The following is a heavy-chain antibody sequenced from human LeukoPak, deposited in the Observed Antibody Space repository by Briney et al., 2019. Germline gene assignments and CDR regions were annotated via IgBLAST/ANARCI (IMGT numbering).Heavy chain of an antibody. CDR1: GFTFNSYS. CDR2: ISSSSSSI. V-gene: IGHV3-21*01. CDR3: ARASGDIVETATMGSY. J-gene: IGHJ4*02. Sequence: GGSLRLSCAASGFTFNSYSMNWVRQAPGKGMEWVSSISSSSSSIYYADSVKGRFTISRDNAKNSLYLQMNSLRAEDTAVYYCARASGDIVETATMGSYWGQGTLVTVSS. D-gene: IGHD5-18*01.